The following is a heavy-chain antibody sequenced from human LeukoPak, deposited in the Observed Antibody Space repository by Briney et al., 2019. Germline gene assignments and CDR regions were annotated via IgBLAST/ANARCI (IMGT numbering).Heavy chain of an antibody. Sequence: SQTLSLTCTVSGGSISSGDYYWSWIRQPPGKGLEWIGYIYYSGSTYYNPSLKSRVTISVDTSKNQFSLQLNSVTPEDTAVYYCARGWLKLGFDNWGQGTLVTVSS. CDR1: GGSISSGDYY. J-gene: IGHJ4*02. CDR3: ARGWLKLGFDN. CDR2: IYYSGST. D-gene: IGHD3-10*01. V-gene: IGHV4-30-4*01.